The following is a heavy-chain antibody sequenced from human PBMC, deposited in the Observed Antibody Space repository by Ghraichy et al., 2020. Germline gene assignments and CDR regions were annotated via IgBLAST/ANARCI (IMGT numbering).Heavy chain of an antibody. CDR1: GFSFNSYW. J-gene: IGHJ4*02. Sequence: GGSLRLSCAASGFSFNSYWMSWIRQAPGKGLEWVANIKEDGSDQYYVDSVKDRFTISRDNAKNSLYLQMNSLRAEDTAVYYCARYVAAEDYWGQGTLVTVSS. CDR2: IKEDGSDQ. D-gene: IGHD6-13*01. V-gene: IGHV3-7*03. CDR3: ARYVAAEDY.